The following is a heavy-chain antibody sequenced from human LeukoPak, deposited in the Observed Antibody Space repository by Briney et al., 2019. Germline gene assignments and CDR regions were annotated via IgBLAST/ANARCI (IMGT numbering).Heavy chain of an antibody. V-gene: IGHV3-11*01. J-gene: IGHJ6*03. CDR3: ARNGQTTVTSNYYYYFLDV. CDR1: GFIFSDYY. D-gene: IGHD4-17*01. Sequence: GGSLRLSCAASGFIFSDYYMSWIRQAPGKGPEWVAYITSSGSTRYYANSVRGRFTISRDNGGNSLYLEMNSLTAEDSAIYYCARNGQTTVTSNYYYYFLDVWGTGTTVAVSS. CDR2: ITSSGSTR.